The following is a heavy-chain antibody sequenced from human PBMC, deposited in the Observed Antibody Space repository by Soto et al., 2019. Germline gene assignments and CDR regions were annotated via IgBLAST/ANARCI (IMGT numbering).Heavy chain of an antibody. CDR2: IKQDGSEK. J-gene: IGHJ3*02. CDR3: ARAMVYATDAFDI. CDR1: GFTFSSYW. D-gene: IGHD2-8*01. Sequence: ESGGGLVQPGGSLRLSCAASGFTFSSYWMSWVRQAPGKGLEWVANIKQDGSEKYYVDSVKGRFTISRDNAKNSLYLQMNSLRAEDTAVYYCARAMVYATDAFDIWGQGTMVTVSS. V-gene: IGHV3-7*01.